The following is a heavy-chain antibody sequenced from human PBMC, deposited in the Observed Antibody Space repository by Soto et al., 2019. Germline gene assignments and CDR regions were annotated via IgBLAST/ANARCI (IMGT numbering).Heavy chain of an antibody. CDR1: GSTFSAYY. CDR3: ASSHAGAHITAAVH. V-gene: IGHV4-34*08. CDR2: INHSGST. Sequence: SESLSRTSRLFGSTFSAYYWSWIRQPPGKGLEWIGEINHSGSTNYNPSLKSRVTISVDTSKNQFSLKLSSVTAADTAVYYCASSHAGAHITAAVHWGQG. D-gene: IGHD6-13*01. J-gene: IGHJ1*01.